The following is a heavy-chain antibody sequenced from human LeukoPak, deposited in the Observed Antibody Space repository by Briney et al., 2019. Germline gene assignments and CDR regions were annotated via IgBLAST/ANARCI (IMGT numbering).Heavy chain of an antibody. CDR1: GYTFTSYD. CDR3: ARSYYGDFDYFDY. D-gene: IGHD4-17*01. Sequence: GASVKVSCKASGYTFTSYDINWVRQAPGQGLEWMGGIIPIFGTANYAQKFQGRVTITADESTSTAYMELSSLRSEDTAVYYCARSYYGDFDYFDYWGQGTLVTVSS. CDR2: IIPIFGTA. J-gene: IGHJ4*02. V-gene: IGHV1-69*13.